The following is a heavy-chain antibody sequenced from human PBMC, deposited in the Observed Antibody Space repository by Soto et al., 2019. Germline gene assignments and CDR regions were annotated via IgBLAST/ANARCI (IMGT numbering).Heavy chain of an antibody. J-gene: IGHJ4*02. CDR2: VSHSGNT. V-gene: IGHV4-34*01. Sequence: SETLSLTCTVSGGFFTGHFCSWVRQPPGKGLEWIGEVSHSGNTKYYPSLRSRVTLSVDSSKNQISLALTSVTAADTAVYYCARAKFESTGWHQFDIWGQGTLVTVSS. CDR1: GGFFTGHF. CDR3: ARAKFESTGWHQFDI. D-gene: IGHD7-27*01.